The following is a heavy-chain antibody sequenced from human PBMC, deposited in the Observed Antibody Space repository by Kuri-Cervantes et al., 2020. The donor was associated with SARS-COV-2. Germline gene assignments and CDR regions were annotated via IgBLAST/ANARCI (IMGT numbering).Heavy chain of an antibody. J-gene: IGHJ3*02. CDR2: ISSSCSYA. CDR3: AGFGSGWYDVAFDI. D-gene: IGHD6-19*01. CDR1: GLTFSDYY. V-gene: IGHV3-11*03. Sequence: GGSLWLSCAASGLTFSDYYMSWIRQAAGKGLEWVSYISSSCSYANYADSVKGRFTISRDNAKNSLYLQMNSLRAEDTAVYYCAGFGSGWYDVAFDIWGQGTMVTVSS.